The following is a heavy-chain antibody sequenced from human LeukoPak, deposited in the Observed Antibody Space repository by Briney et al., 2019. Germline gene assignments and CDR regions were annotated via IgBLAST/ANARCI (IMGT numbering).Heavy chain of an antibody. J-gene: IGHJ4*02. Sequence: PGGSLRVSCAASGFTFSSYAMSWVRQAPGHGLEWVSAISGSGGSTYYADSVKGRFTISRDNSKNTLYLQMNSLRAEDTAVYYCAKMASYYYDSSDQDYFDYWGQGTLVTVSS. V-gene: IGHV3-23*01. D-gene: IGHD3-22*01. CDR1: GFTFSSYA. CDR3: AKMASYYYDSSDQDYFDY. CDR2: ISGSGGST.